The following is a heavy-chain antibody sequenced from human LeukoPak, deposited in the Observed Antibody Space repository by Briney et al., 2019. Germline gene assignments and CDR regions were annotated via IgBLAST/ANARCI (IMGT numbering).Heavy chain of an antibody. J-gene: IGHJ4*02. Sequence: ASVKVSCKASEYTFTGYYMHWVRQAPGQGLEWMGWLNPNTGGTDYAQKFQDRVTMTRDTSISTAYMELSGLRSDDTAVYYCARAWQQSRFDYWGQGTLVTVSS. V-gene: IGHV1-2*02. CDR3: ARAWQQSRFDY. CDR2: LNPNTGGT. CDR1: EYTFTGYY. D-gene: IGHD5-24*01.